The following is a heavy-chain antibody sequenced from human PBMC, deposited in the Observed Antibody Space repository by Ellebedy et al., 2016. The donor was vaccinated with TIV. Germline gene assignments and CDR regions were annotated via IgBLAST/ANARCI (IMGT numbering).Heavy chain of an antibody. CDR1: GGSISSSGYY. Sequence: SETLSLTCTVSGGSISSSGYYWGWIRQPPGKGLEWIGYVYYTGTTNYNPSLRSRVTISVDTSENQFSLNLNSVTAADTAVYFCARADWTYVILTGYSPNRFDYWGQGTLVSVSS. D-gene: IGHD3-9*01. CDR3: ARADWTYVILTGYSPNRFDY. V-gene: IGHV4-61*08. J-gene: IGHJ4*02. CDR2: VYYTGTT.